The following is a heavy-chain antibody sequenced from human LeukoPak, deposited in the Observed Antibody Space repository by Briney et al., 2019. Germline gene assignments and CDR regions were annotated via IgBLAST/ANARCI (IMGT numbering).Heavy chain of an antibody. CDR2: ISTYNGNT. D-gene: IGHD6-13*01. CDR1: GYTFTTYG. Sequence: ASVKVSCKASGYTFTTYGISWVRQAPGQGLEWMGWISTYNGNTNYAQNLQGRVTMTTDTPTTTAYMELRSLRSDDTAVYYCARDLSSSSWSSDWAFDIWGQGTMVTVSS. V-gene: IGHV1-18*01. CDR3: ARDLSSSSWSSDWAFDI. J-gene: IGHJ3*02.